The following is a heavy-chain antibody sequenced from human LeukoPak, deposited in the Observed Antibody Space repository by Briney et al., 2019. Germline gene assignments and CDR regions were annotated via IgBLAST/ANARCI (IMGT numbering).Heavy chain of an antibody. V-gene: IGHV3-74*01. Sequence: GGSLRLSCAASGFTFSSFWMHWVRQAPGKGLVWVSRIKSDGSSTSYAGSVKGRFTISRDNAKNTLYLQMNSLRAKDTAVYYCARDLDYGGYSNFEYWGQGTLVTVSS. CDR3: ARDLDYGGYSNFEY. D-gene: IGHD4-23*01. CDR1: GFTFSSFW. J-gene: IGHJ4*02. CDR2: IKSDGSST.